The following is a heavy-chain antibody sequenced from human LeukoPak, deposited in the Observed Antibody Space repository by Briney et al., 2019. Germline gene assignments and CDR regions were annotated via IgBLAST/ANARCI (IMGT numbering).Heavy chain of an antibody. CDR2: MNPNSGNT. J-gene: IGHJ5*02. D-gene: IGHD3-9*01. CDR3: ARGEYYDILTGYDNWFDP. Sequence: RASVKVSCKASGYTFTSYDINWVRQATGQGLEWMGWMNPNSGNTGYAQKFQGRVTMTRNTSISTAYMELSSLRSEDTAVYYCARGEYYDILTGYDNWFDPWGQGTLVTVSS. CDR1: GYTFTSYD. V-gene: IGHV1-8*01.